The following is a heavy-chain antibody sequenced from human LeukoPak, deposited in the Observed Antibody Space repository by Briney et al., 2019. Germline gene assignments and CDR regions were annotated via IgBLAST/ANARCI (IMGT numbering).Heavy chain of an antibody. V-gene: IGHV4-4*07. Sequence: PSETLSLTCSVSGGYTGSHYWSWIRQPAGKGLEWIGRISPSGTTHYNPSLGSRVTMSVDTSKNYFSLRLSSVTAADTAVYYCARDFYASGLYFWFDPWGQGILVTVSS. CDR3: ARDFYASGLYFWFDP. CDR2: ISPSGTT. J-gene: IGHJ5*02. CDR1: GGYTGSHY. D-gene: IGHD2/OR15-2a*01.